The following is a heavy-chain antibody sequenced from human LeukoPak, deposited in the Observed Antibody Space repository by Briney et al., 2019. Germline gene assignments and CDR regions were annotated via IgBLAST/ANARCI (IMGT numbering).Heavy chain of an antibody. V-gene: IGHV3-23*01. CDR1: GFTVSSNY. CDR2: LRGAGITT. Sequence: GGSLRLSCAASGFTVSSNYMSWVRQAPGKGLEWVSGLRGAGITTYYADSVKGRFTISRDNSKNTLYLQMNSLGAEDTAVYYCAKGRDIREASGSYHKSPLDYWGQGTLVTVSS. CDR3: AKGRDIREASGSYHKSPLDY. D-gene: IGHD3-10*01. J-gene: IGHJ4*02.